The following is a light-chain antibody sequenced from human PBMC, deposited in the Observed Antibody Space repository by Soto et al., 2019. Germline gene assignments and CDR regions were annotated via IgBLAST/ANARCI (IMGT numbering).Light chain of an antibody. V-gene: IGKV3-15*01. J-gene: IGKJ1*01. CDR1: QSITTT. CDR2: SAS. CDR3: QQYKDWPTT. Sequence: EIVMTQSPATLSVSPGERATLSCWASQSITTTVAWYHQKSGQAPRLLIHSASTRATGVPARFSGSGSGTDFTLTITGLQSEDFGVYYCQQYKDWPTTFGQGTKVDIK.